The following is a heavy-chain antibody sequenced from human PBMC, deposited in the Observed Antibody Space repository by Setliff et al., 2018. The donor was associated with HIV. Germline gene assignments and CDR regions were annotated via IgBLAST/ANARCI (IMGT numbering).Heavy chain of an antibody. CDR1: GYTFTSYA. V-gene: IGHV1-3*01. D-gene: IGHD4-17*01. J-gene: IGHJ6*02. CDR3: AREGLLVTTVGGAYWYHGMDV. CDR2: VNADNGNT. Sequence: ASVKVSCKASGYTFTSYALHWVRQAPGQRLEWMGWVNADNGNTKYSEKFQGRVTITRDTAASTVYMELSSLKSEDTAVYYCAREGLLVTTVGGAYWYHGMDVWGQGTTVTVSS.